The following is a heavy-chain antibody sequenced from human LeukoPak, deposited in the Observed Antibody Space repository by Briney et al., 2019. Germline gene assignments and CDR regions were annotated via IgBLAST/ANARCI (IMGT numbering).Heavy chain of an antibody. V-gene: IGHV4-34*01. D-gene: IGHD3-3*01. CDR1: GGSFSGYY. CDR2: INHSGST. J-gene: IGHJ5*02. CDR3: ARVGYDFWSGCYWFDP. Sequence: SETLSLTCAVYGGSFSGYYWRWIRQPPGKGLEWIGEINHSGSTNYNPSLKSRVTISVDTSKNQFSLKLSSVTAADTAVYYCARVGYDFWSGCYWFDPWGQGTLVTLSS.